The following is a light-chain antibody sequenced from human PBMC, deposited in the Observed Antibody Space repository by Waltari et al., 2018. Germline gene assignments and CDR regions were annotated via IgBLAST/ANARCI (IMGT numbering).Light chain of an antibody. V-gene: IGKV1-39*01. Sequence: DIQMTQSPSSLSASVGDRVTITCRASQTITNYLAWYQQKPGKAPRLLIYTTSTLEGGVPLRFSGSGSGRDFTLTISSLQPEESATYFCQQTYTVPYTFGQGTTLEIK. CDR2: TTS. CDR3: QQTYTVPYT. J-gene: IGKJ2*01. CDR1: QTITNY.